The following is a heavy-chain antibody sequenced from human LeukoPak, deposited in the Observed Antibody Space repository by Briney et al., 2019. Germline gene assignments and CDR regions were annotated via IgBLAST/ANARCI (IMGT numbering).Heavy chain of an antibody. Sequence: GGSLRLSCAATGFTFSNYWMNWVRQAPGKGLEWVSYISSSSSTIYYADSVKGRFTISRDNAKNSLYLQMNSLRAEDTAVYYCARGDSYGPFDYWGQGTLVTVSS. CDR3: ARGDSYGPFDY. J-gene: IGHJ4*02. CDR1: GFTFSNYW. D-gene: IGHD5-18*01. CDR2: ISSSSSTI. V-gene: IGHV3-48*04.